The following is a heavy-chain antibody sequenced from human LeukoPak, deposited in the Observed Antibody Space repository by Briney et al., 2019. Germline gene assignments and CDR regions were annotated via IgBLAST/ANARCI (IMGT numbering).Heavy chain of an antibody. CDR1: GGSISSGDYY. D-gene: IGHD3-22*01. J-gene: IGHJ3*02. Sequence: NTSQTLSLTCTVSGGSISSGDYYWSWIRQPPGKGLEWIGYIYYSGSTYYNPSLKSRVTISVDTSKNQFSLKLSSVTAADTAVYYCARESHYYDGSHAFDIWGQGTMVTVSS. V-gene: IGHV4-30-4*01. CDR3: ARESHYYDGSHAFDI. CDR2: IYYSGST.